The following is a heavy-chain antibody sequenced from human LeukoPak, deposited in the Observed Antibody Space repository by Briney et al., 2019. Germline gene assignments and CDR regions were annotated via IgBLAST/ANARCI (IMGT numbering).Heavy chain of an antibody. Sequence: GASVKVSCKASGYTFTSYDINWVRQATGQGLEWMGWMNPNSGNTGYAQKFQGRVTMTRNTSISTAYMELSSLRSEDTAVYYCARGIGDYDSSGYYLVRFDYWGQGTLVTVSS. CDR2: MNPNSGNT. CDR1: GYTFTSYD. V-gene: IGHV1-8*01. J-gene: IGHJ4*02. CDR3: ARGIGDYDSSGYYLVRFDY. D-gene: IGHD3-22*01.